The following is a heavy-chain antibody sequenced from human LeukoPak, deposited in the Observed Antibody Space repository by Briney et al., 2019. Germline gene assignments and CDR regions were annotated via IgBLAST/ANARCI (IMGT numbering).Heavy chain of an antibody. V-gene: IGHV1-46*01. CDR2: INPSGGST. J-gene: IGHJ3*02. Sequence: ASVTVSSKASGYTFTIYYMHWVRQAPGQGLEWMGLINPSGGSTTYAQKFQGRVTMTRDTTTTTVYMELSSLRSEDTAVYYCARVRFSSGWYIAFDIWGQGTMVTVSS. D-gene: IGHD6-19*01. CDR3: ARVRFSSGWYIAFDI. CDR1: GYTFTIYY.